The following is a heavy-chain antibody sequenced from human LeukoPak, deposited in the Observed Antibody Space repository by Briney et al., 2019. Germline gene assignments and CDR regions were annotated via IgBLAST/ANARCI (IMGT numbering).Heavy chain of an antibody. D-gene: IGHD6-25*01. CDR1: GASIANDF. Sequence: SQTRSLTCSVAGASIANDFGKWVRHPAGKGLEWVGRVYTRGSPNYNPSVKGRVTMSLDTSKNHFSRELSAVTPSAPPVYYWARDDGSTDFDSRG. CDR3: ARDDGSTDFDS. CDR2: VYTRGSP. V-gene: IGHV4-4*07. J-gene: IGHJ4*01.